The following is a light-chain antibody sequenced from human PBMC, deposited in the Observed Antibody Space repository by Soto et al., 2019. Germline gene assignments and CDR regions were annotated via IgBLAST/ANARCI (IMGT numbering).Light chain of an antibody. V-gene: IGKV3-20*01. CDR1: QSISSSF. CDR3: QQYDNSPIP. Sequence: EIVLTQSPVILSLSPVERASLSCGASQSISSSFLAWYQQKPGQAPRLLIYGASSRATGIPDRFSGTGSETDFTLTISRLEPEDFAVYYCQQYDNSPIPVGQGTRLEIK. J-gene: IGKJ5*01. CDR2: GAS.